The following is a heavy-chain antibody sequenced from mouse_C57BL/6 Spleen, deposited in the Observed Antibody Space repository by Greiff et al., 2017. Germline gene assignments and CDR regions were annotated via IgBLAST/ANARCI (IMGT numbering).Heavy chain of an antibody. V-gene: IGHV5-9-1*02. CDR3: TRDGLSLYGVGNYFDY. CDR2: ISSGGDYI. CDR1: GFTFSSYA. J-gene: IGHJ2*01. D-gene: IGHD1-1*01. Sequence: EVMLVESGEGLVKPGGSLKLSCAASGFTFSSYAMSWVRQTPEKRLEWVAYISSGGDYIYYADTVKGRFTISRDNARNTLYLQMSSLKSEDTAMXYCTRDGLSLYGVGNYFDYWGQGTTLTVSS.